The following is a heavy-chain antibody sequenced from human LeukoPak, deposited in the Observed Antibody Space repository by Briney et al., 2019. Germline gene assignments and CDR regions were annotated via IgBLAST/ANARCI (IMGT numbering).Heavy chain of an antibody. Sequence: GGSLRLSCAASGFTFSSYAMSWVRQAPGKGLEWVSAISGSGGSTYYADSVKGRFTISRDNSKNTLYLQMNSLRAEDTAVYYCAKKADIVVVPAIYYYGMDVWGQGTTAAVSS. D-gene: IGHD2-2*01. CDR2: ISGSGGST. CDR3: AKKADIVVVPAIYYYGMDV. V-gene: IGHV3-23*01. J-gene: IGHJ6*02. CDR1: GFTFSSYA.